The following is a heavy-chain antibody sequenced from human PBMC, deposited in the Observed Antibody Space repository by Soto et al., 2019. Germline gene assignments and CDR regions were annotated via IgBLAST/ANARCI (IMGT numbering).Heavy chain of an antibody. CDR3: ARAGGTTVTGLWHFDS. CDR2: IWYDGTQK. CDR1: GFTFNTYS. D-gene: IGHD4-17*01. J-gene: IGHJ4*02. Sequence: GGSLRLSCEASGFTFNTYSMHWVRQPPGKGLEWLAAIWYDGTQKYYADSVKCRFIISRDNSTETLYLEMNSLRAEDTAVYYCARAGGTTVTGLWHFDSWGRGTLVTVSA. V-gene: IGHV3-33*01.